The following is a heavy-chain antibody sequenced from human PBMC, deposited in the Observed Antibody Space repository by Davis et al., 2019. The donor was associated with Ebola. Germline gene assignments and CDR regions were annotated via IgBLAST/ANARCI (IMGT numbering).Heavy chain of an antibody. CDR1: GGSISSYY. V-gene: IGHV4-4*07. CDR3: ARSGYDYYSSSWLRSYYGMDV. Sequence: PSETLSLTCTVSGGSISSYYWSWIRQPAGKGLEWIGRIYTSGSTNYNPSLKSRVTMSVDTSKNQFSLKLSSVTAADTAVYYCARSGYDYYSSSWLRSYYGMDVWGQGTTVTVSS. D-gene: IGHD6-13*01. J-gene: IGHJ6*02. CDR2: IYTSGST.